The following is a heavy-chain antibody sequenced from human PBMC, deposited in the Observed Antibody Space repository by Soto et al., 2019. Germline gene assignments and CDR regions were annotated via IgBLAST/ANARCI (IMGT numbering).Heavy chain of an antibody. CDR3: ARGDYGPGSYYNAPGDY. Sequence: GASVKVSCKASGYTLTSYYMHWVRQAPGQGLEWMGIINPSGGSTSYAQKFQGRVTMTRDTSTSTVYMELSSLRSEDTAVYYCARGDYGPGSYYNAPGDYWGQGTLVTVSS. CDR1: GYTLTSYY. J-gene: IGHJ4*02. V-gene: IGHV1-46*03. D-gene: IGHD3-10*01. CDR2: INPSGGST.